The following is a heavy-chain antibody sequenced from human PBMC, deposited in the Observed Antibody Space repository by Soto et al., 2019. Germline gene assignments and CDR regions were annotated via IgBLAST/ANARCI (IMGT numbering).Heavy chain of an antibody. D-gene: IGHD3-22*01. Sequence: QVQLVQSGAEVKKPGSSVKVSCKASGGTFSSYAISWVRQAPGQGLEWMGGIIPIFGTANYAQKFQGRVTMTEDESTSTAYMERSSLRSEDTAVYYCARDRVPHYYDSSRRGAFDIWGQGTMVTVSS. CDR2: IIPIFGTA. CDR1: GGTFSSYA. CDR3: ARDRVPHYYDSSRRGAFDI. J-gene: IGHJ3*02. V-gene: IGHV1-69*01.